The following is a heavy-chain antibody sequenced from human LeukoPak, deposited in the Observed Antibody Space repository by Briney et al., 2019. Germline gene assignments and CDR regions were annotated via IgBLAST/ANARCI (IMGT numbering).Heavy chain of an antibody. V-gene: IGHV3-7*01. CDR3: ARDLNWETY. D-gene: IGHD7-27*01. Sequence: GGSLRLSCAASGFTFTNWWMTWVRQAPGRGLEWVASIKGDGSEKYYVDSVKGRFTISRDNAKSSLYLQVNSLRADDTAVYYCARDLNWETYWGQGTLVTVSS. CDR1: GFTFTNWW. J-gene: IGHJ4*02. CDR2: IKGDGSEK.